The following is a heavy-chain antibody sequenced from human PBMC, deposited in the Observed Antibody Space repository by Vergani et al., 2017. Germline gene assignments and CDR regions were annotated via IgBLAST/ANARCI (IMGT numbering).Heavy chain of an antibody. CDR3: AKNPGISTTLHYYAMDV. V-gene: IGHV3-11*04. J-gene: IGHJ6*02. CDR2: ISPGASTV. Sequence: LEESGGGSVKPGGSLRLSCAASGFTFSDHYMSWIRQAPGKGLVWVSHISPGASTVSYTDSVTGRFTVSRDNDNNSLTLDMTTLRVEDTSVYYCAKNPGISTTLHYYAMDVWGQGTTVTVSS. D-gene: IGHD1-1*01. CDR1: GFTFSDHY.